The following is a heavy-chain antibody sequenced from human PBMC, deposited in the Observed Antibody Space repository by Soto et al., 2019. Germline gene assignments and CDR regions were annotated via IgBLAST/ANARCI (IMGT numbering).Heavy chain of an antibody. CDR2: INPSGGST. V-gene: IGHV1-46*01. CDR1: GYTFTSYY. Sequence: QLQLVQSGAEVKKPGASVKVSCKASGYTFTSYYMHWVRQAPGQGLECMAIINPSGGSTSYAQKFEGSVTMARETSSSRVYMELSSLISEDRAVYYCGGGGSSRSWDWFDPWGQGTLVAVS. CDR3: GGGGSSRSWDWFDP. D-gene: IGHD2-2*01. J-gene: IGHJ5*02.